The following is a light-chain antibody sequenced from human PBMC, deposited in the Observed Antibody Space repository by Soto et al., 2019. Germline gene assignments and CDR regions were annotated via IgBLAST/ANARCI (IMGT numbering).Light chain of an antibody. CDR3: QQYGSSRWT. CDR2: GAS. CDR1: QSVSSSY. J-gene: IGKJ1*01. V-gene: IGKV3-20*01. Sequence: EIVLTQSPGNLSLSPGERATLSCRASQSVSSSYLAWYQQKPGQAPRLLIYGASSMATGIPERFSGSGSGTDFTLTISRLEPEDFAVYYCQQYGSSRWTFGQGTKVEIK.